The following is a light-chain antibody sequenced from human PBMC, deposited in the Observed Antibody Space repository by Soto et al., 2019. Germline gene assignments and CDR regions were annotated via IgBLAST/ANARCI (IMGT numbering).Light chain of an antibody. CDR3: QHYGTSLYT. V-gene: IGKV3-20*01. Sequence: EIVLTQSPGTLSLSPGERATLSCRASQSVSSNYLAWYQQIPGQPPRLLIYGASSRATGIPDRFSGSGSGTDFTLTISRLEPEDFAVYYCQHYGTSLYTFGQGTKLEIK. CDR2: GAS. CDR1: QSVSSNY. J-gene: IGKJ2*01.